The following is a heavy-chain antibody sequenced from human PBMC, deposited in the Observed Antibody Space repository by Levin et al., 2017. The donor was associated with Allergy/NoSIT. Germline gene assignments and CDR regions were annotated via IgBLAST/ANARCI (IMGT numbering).Heavy chain of an antibody. D-gene: IGHD5-24*01. CDR3: ARGRGDGYNRRDWFDP. Sequence: SQTLSLTCAVYGGSFRGYYWSWIRQPPGKGLEWIGEINHSGSTNYNPSLKSRVTISVDTSKNQFSLKLSSVTAADTAVYYCARGRGDGYNRRDWFDPWGQGTLVTVSS. V-gene: IGHV4-34*01. CDR2: INHSGST. CDR1: GGSFRGYY. J-gene: IGHJ5*02.